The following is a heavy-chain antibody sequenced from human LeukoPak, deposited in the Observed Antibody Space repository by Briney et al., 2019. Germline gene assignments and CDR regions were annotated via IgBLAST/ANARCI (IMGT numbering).Heavy chain of an antibody. CDR1: GGSISSGSYY. V-gene: IGHV4-61*02. Sequence: PSETLSLTCTVSGGSISSGSYYWSWIRQPAGKGLEWIGRIYTSGSTNYNPSLKSRVTISVDTSKNQFSLKLSSVTAADTAVYYCARDLSVAGFDYWGQGTLVTVSS. J-gene: IGHJ4*02. CDR2: IYTSGST. D-gene: IGHD6-19*01. CDR3: ARDLSVAGFDY.